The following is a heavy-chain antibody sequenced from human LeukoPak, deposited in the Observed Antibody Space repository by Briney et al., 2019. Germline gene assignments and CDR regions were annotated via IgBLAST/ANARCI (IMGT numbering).Heavy chain of an antibody. CDR2: ISGSGGST. Sequence: GGSLRLPCAASGFTFSSYAMSWARQAPGKGLEWVSAISGSGGSTYYADSVKGRFTISRDNSKNTLYLQMNSLRAEDTAVYYCAKALRLGELSFSYWGQGTLVTVSS. J-gene: IGHJ4*02. CDR1: GFTFSSYA. D-gene: IGHD3-16*02. CDR3: AKALRLGELSFSY. V-gene: IGHV3-23*01.